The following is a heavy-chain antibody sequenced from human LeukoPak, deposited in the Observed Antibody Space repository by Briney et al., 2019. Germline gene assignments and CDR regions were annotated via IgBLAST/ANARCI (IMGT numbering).Heavy chain of an antibody. CDR2: IYYSGST. D-gene: IGHD5-18*01. J-gene: IGHJ4*02. CDR3: ARHMGLGYSYGYPYFDY. V-gene: IGHV4-59*08. CDR1: GGSIGSYY. Sequence: PSETLSLTCTVSGGSIGSYYWSWIRQPPGKGLEWIGYIYYSGSTNYNPSLKSRVTISVDTSKNQFSLKLSSVTAADTAVYYCARHMGLGYSYGYPYFDYWGQGTLVTVSS.